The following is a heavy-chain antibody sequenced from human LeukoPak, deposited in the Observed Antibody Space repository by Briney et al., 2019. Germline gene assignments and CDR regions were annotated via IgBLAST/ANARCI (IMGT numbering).Heavy chain of an antibody. J-gene: IGHJ4*02. CDR2: IIPIFGTA. CDR1: GGTFSSYA. D-gene: IGHD7-27*01. V-gene: IGHV1-69*13. CDR3: ARGPPNWGYDY. Sequence: GASVKVSCKASGGTFSSYAISWVRQAPGQGLEWMGGIIPIFGTANYAQKFQGRVTTTADESTSTAYMELSSLRSEDTAVYYCARGPPNWGYDYWGPGTLVTVSS.